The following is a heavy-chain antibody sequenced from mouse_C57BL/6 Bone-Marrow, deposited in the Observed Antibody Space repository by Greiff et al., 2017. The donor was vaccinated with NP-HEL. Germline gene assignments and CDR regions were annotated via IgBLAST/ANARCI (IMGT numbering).Heavy chain of an antibody. CDR1: GYTFTSYW. D-gene: IGHD3-2*02. J-gene: IGHJ3*01. V-gene: IGHV1-64*01. Sequence: QVQLQQPGAELVKPGASVKLSCKASGYTFTSYWIHWVKQRPGQGLEWIGMIHPNSGSTNYNEKFKSKATLTVDKSSSTAYMQLSSLTSEDSAVYYCARARLRGLAYWGQGTLVTVSA. CDR3: ARARLRGLAY. CDR2: IHPNSGST.